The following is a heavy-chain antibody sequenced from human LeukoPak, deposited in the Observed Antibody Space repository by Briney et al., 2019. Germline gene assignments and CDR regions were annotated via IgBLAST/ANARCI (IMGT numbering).Heavy chain of an antibody. CDR1: GLTFSDSA. CDR2: IRSKANSYAT. D-gene: IGHD1-26*01. V-gene: IGHV3-73*01. Sequence: PGGSLRLSCAASGLTFSDSAMHWVRQPPGKGLEWVGRIRSKANSYATAYAASVKGRFTISRDDSKNTAYLQLNSLKTEDTAVYYCTPSTGALYYFDYWGQGTLVTVSS. J-gene: IGHJ4*02. CDR3: TPSTGALYYFDY.